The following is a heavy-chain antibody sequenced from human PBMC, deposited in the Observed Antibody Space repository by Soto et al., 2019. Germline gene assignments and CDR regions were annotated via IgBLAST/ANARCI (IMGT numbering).Heavy chain of an antibody. J-gene: IGHJ6*03. CDR3: ARGSYDYIWGSYRYYYYMDV. CDR1: GGSISSYY. D-gene: IGHD3-16*02. V-gene: IGHV4-59*01. Sequence: QVQLQESGPGLVKPSETLSLTCTVSGGSISSYYWSWIRQPPGKGLEWIGYIYYSGSTNYNPSLKSRVTTSVDTSKNQFSLKLSSVTAADTAVYYCARGSYDYIWGSYRYYYYMDVWGKGTTVTVSS. CDR2: IYYSGST.